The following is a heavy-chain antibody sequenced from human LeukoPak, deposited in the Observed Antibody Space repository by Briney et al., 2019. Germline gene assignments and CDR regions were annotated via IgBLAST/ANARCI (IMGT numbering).Heavy chain of an antibody. Sequence: GGSLRLSCTGSAFIFNAYGSNWIRQAPGKGLEWVAYISSSTSNIFYADSVKGRFTISRYHAKDSVLLQMNSLRVEDTALYFGARDGAMAGTPFYFDSWGQGALVTVSS. CDR2: ISSSTSNI. CDR1: AFIFNAYG. CDR3: ARDGAMAGTPFYFDS. D-gene: IGHD1-7*01. V-gene: IGHV3-48*01. J-gene: IGHJ4*02.